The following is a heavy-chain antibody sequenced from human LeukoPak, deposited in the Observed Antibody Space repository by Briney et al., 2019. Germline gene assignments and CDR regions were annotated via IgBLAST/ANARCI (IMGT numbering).Heavy chain of an antibody. V-gene: IGHV4-39*07. D-gene: IGHD3-16*01. CDR3: ARFGDWRSALDY. CDR1: GDSISSSSYY. CDR2: IYYSGST. J-gene: IGHJ4*02. Sequence: SETLSLTCTVSGDSISSSSYYWGWIRQPPGKWLEWIGSIYYSGSTYYNPSLKSRVTISVDTSKNQFSLKLSSVTAADTAVYYCARFGDWRSALDYWGQGTLVTVSS.